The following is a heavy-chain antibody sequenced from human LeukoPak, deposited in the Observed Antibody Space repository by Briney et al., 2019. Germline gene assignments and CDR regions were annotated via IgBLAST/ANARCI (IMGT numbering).Heavy chain of an antibody. CDR2: ISYDGSNK. CDR1: GFTFSSYW. Sequence: GGSLRLSCAASGFTFSSYWMSWVRQAPGKGLEWVAVISYDGSNKYYADSVKGRFTISRDNSKNTLYLQMNSLRAEDTAVYYCARRGYSGYDLDYWGQGTLVTVSS. J-gene: IGHJ4*02. CDR3: ARRGYSGYDLDY. V-gene: IGHV3-30*03. D-gene: IGHD5-12*01.